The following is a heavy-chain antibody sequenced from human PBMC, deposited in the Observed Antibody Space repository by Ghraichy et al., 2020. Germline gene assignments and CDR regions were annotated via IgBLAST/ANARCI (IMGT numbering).Heavy chain of an antibody. Sequence: SETLSLTCTVSGYSISSGYYWGWIRQPPGKGLEWIGSIYHSGSTYYNPSLKSRVTISVDTSKNQFSLKLSSVTAADTAVYYCARVFRVIIRDLRFDPWGQGTLVTVSS. D-gene: IGHD3-3*01. V-gene: IGHV4-38-2*02. CDR2: IYHSGST. J-gene: IGHJ5*02. CDR1: GYSISSGYY. CDR3: ARVFRVIIRDLRFDP.